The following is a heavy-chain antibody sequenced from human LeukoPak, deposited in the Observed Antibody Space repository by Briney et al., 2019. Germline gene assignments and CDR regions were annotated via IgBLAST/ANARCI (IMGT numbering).Heavy chain of an antibody. CDR3: ARRNYYDSSGFDP. V-gene: IGHV3-11*01. CDR1: GFTFSDYY. J-gene: IGHJ5*02. CDR2: ISSSGSTI. D-gene: IGHD3-22*01. Sequence: GGSLRLSCAASGFTFSDYYMSWIRQAPGKGLEWVSYISSSGSTIYYADSVKGRFTISRDNAKNSLYLQMNSLSAEDTAVYYCARRNYYDSSGFDPWGQGTLVTVSS.